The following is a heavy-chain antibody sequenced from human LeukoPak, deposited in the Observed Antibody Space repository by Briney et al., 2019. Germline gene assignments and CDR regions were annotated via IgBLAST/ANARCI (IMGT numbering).Heavy chain of an antibody. CDR3: ARHLGLWFGELLIPGAFDI. Sequence: GGSLRLSCAASGFTFDDYGMSWVRQAPGKGLEGVSGINWNGGSTGYADSVKGRFTISRDNAKNSLYLQMNSLRAEDTALYYCARHLGLWFGELLIPGAFDIWGQGTMVTVSS. CDR2: INWNGGST. J-gene: IGHJ3*02. D-gene: IGHD3-10*01. V-gene: IGHV3-20*04. CDR1: GFTFDDYG.